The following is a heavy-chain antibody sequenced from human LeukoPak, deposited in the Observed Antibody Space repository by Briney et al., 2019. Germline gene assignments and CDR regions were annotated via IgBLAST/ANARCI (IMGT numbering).Heavy chain of an antibody. J-gene: IGHJ5*02. V-gene: IGHV3-48*03. CDR1: GFTFSSYE. CDR2: ISSSGSTI. CDR3: ARSGTTSDILTGQNWFDP. D-gene: IGHD3-9*01. Sequence: GGSLRLSCAASGFTFSSYEMNWVRQAPGKGLEWVSYISSSGSTIYDADSVKGRFTISRDSAKNSLYLQMNSLRAEDTAVYYCARSGTTSDILTGQNWFDPWGQGTLVTVSS.